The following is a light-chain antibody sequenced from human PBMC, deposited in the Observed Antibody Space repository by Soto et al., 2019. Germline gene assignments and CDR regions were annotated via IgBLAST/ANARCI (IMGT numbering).Light chain of an antibody. CDR2: GAS. CDR3: QQYGSSPLP. Sequence: EIVLTQSPGTLSLSPGERATLSCRASQSVSSSYLAWYQQKPGQAPRLLISGASSRATGFPDRFSGSGSGTDFTLTISRLQPEDFAVYYCQQYGSSPLPVGGGTKVEI. V-gene: IGKV3-20*01. CDR1: QSVSSSY. J-gene: IGKJ4*01.